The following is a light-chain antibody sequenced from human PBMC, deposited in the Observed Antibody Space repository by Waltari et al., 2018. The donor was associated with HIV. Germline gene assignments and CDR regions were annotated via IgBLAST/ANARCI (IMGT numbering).Light chain of an antibody. V-gene: IGLV3-21*02. CDR3: QVFDTGCDPPVV. Sequence: SYVLTQPPSVSVAPGQTARISCGGSEIVTKAVHWHQQKPGQDPVLVVFNLRDRPSWIPERFSGSNFGTTTTSFLTISKVEAGDEADYICQVFDTGCDPPVVFGGGTRLTVL. CDR1: EIVTKA. J-gene: IGLJ2*01. CDR2: NLR.